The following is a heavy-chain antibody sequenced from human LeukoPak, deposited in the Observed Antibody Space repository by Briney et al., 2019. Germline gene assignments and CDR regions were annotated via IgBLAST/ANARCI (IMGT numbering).Heavy chain of an antibody. Sequence: GASVKVSCKASGYTFTSYYMHWVRQAPGQGLEWMGIINPSGGSTSYAQKFQGRVTMTRDTSTSTVYMELSSLGSEDTAVYYCATDLSYYDSSGYWGQGTLVTVSS. CDR2: INPSGGST. V-gene: IGHV1-46*01. D-gene: IGHD3-22*01. CDR1: GYTFTSYY. J-gene: IGHJ4*02. CDR3: ATDLSYYDSSGY.